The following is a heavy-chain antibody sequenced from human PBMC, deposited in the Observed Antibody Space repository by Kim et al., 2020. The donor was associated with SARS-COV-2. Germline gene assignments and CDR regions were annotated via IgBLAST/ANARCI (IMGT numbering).Heavy chain of an antibody. CDR3: ARDMAEYSSGWPLLGAYYYYGMDV. J-gene: IGHJ6*02. CDR1: GFTFSSYG. D-gene: IGHD6-19*01. Sequence: GGSLRLSCAASGFTFSSYGMHWVRQAPGKGLEWVAVISYDGSNKYYADSVKGRFTISRDNSKNTLYLQMNSLRAEDTAVYYCARDMAEYSSGWPLLGAYYYYGMDVWGQGTTVTVSS. V-gene: IGHV3-33*05. CDR2: ISYDGSNK.